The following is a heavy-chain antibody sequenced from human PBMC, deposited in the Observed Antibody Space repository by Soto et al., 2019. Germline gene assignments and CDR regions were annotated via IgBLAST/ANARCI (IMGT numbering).Heavy chain of an antibody. CDR3: ARRVVVNNFDY. J-gene: IGHJ4*02. CDR2: IYYSGST. Sequence: SETLSLTCTVSGGSISSGGYYWSWIRQHPGKGLEWIGYIYYSGSTYYNPSLKSRVTISVDTSKNQFSLKLSSVTAADTAVYYCARRVVVNNFDYWGQGTLVTVSS. CDR1: GGSISSGGYY. V-gene: IGHV4-31*03. D-gene: IGHD3-22*01.